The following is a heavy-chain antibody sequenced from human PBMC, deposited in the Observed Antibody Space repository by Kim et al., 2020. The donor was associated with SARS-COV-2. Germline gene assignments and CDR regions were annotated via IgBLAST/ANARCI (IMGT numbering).Heavy chain of an antibody. CDR3: ASMYDVLTGYLTFDY. CDR1: GDSVSSGSYY. V-gene: IGHV4-61*01. Sequence: SETLSLTCTVSGDSVSSGSYYWSWIRQPPGKGLEWIGHIYYSGSTKYNPSLKSRVTILVDTSKNQFSLKLSSVTAADTAVYYCASMYDVLTGYLTFDYWGQGTLVTVSS. CDR2: IYYSGST. J-gene: IGHJ4*02. D-gene: IGHD3-9*01.